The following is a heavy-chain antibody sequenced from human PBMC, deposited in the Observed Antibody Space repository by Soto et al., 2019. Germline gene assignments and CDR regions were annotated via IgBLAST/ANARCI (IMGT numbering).Heavy chain of an antibody. CDR2: IKQDGSEK. J-gene: IGHJ6*03. Sequence: EVQLVESGGGLVQPGGSLRLSCAASGFTFSSYWMSWVRQAPGQGLEWVANIKQDGSEKYYVDSVKGRCTISRDNVKKSLYLQTISLIAEDTAVYYGARHPEENRPADGYYYYMDVWGKGTTVTVSS. V-gene: IGHV3-7*01. CDR3: ARHPEENRPADGYYYYMDV. D-gene: IGHD4-17*01. CDR1: GFTFSSYW.